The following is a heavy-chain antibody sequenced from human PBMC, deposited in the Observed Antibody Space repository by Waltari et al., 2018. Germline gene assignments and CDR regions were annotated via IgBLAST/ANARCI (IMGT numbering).Heavy chain of an antibody. CDR3: ARVTVVANPFDY. CDR2: IYSSGST. D-gene: IGHD2-15*01. CDR1: GGSISSGDYY. J-gene: IGHJ4*02. Sequence: QVQLQESGPGLVKPSQTLSLTCPVSGGSISSGDYYWSWIPQPPGKGLEWIGYIYSSGSTYYNPSLKSRVTISVDTSKNQFSLKLSSVTAADTAVYYCARVTVVANPFDYWGQGTLVTVSS. V-gene: IGHV4-30-4*08.